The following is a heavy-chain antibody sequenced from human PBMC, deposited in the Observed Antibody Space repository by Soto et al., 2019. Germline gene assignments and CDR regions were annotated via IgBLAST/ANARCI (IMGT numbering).Heavy chain of an antibody. D-gene: IGHD6-19*01. CDR3: ARLTTXYSSGWYGDDYYYGMDV. Sequence: ASVKVSCKASGYTFTGYYMHWVRQAPGQGLEWMGWINPNSGGTNYAQKFQGRVTMTRDTSISTAYMELSRLRSDDTAVYYCARLTTXYSSGWYGDDYYYGMDVWGQGTTVTVSS. CDR2: INPNSGGT. V-gene: IGHV1-2*02. J-gene: IGHJ6*02. CDR1: GYTFTGYY.